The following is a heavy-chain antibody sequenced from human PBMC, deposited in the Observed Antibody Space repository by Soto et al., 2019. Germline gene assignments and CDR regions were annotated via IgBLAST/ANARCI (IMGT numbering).Heavy chain of an antibody. J-gene: IGHJ6*02. V-gene: IGHV3-30*18. Sequence: QVQLVESGGGVVQPGRSLRLSCAASGFTFSSYGMHWVRQAPGKGLEWVAVISYDGSNKYYADSVKGRFTISRDNSKNTLYLQMNSLRADDTAVYYCAKWGYGMDVWGQGTTVTVSS. CDR2: ISYDGSNK. CDR1: GFTFSSYG. CDR3: AKWGYGMDV. D-gene: IGHD3-16*01.